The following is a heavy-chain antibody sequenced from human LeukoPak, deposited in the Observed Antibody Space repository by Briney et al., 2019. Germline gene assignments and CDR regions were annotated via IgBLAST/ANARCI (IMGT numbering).Heavy chain of an antibody. Sequence: GASVKVSCKASGYTFTGYYMHWVRQAPGQGLESMGWINPNSGGTNYAQKFQGRVTMTRDTSISTAYMELSRLRSDDTAVYYCARSNGELLPYYFDYWGQGTLVTVSS. J-gene: IGHJ4*02. CDR1: GYTFTGYY. CDR3: ARSNGELLPYYFDY. V-gene: IGHV1-2*02. CDR2: INPNSGGT. D-gene: IGHD1-26*01.